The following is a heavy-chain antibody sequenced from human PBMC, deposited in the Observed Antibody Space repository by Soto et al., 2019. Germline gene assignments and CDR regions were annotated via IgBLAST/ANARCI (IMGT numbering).Heavy chain of an antibody. D-gene: IGHD4-17*01. V-gene: IGHV3-30*18. CDR3: AKEVIPTVTLGGYYYYGMDV. J-gene: IGHJ6*02. CDR1: GFTFSSYG. Sequence: QVQLVESGGGVVQPGRSLRLSCAASGFTFSSYGMHWVRQAPGKGLEWVAVISYDGSNKYYADSVKGRFTISRNNSKNPLYLQMNRLRAEDTAVYYCAKEVIPTVTLGGYYYYGMDVWGQGTTVTVSS. CDR2: ISYDGSNK.